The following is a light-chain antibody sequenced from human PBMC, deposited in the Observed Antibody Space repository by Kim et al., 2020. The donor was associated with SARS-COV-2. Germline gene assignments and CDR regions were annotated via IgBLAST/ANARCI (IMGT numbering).Light chain of an antibody. J-gene: IGLJ3*02. CDR3: ATWDDSLDGLA. V-gene: IGLV1-44*01. CDR1: RPNIGTNA. Sequence: FTLSCPGSRPNIGTNAVNWYQQLPGTAPKLLIYNNDQRPSGVPDRFSGSKSGTSASLAISGLQSEDESDYYCATWDDSLDGLAFGGGTQLTVL. CDR2: NND.